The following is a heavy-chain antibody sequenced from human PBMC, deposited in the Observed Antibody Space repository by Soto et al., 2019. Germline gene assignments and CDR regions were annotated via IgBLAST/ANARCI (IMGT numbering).Heavy chain of an antibody. CDR3: ARETLTYTDDAFDF. D-gene: IGHD3-16*01. J-gene: IGHJ3*01. Sequence: HPGGSLRLSCAASGFIFSRYDMNWVRQAPGKGLEWLSYIRSSSSIKDYSDSVKGRFTISRDDAKNSLYLQMNSLRAEDTAVYYCARETLTYTDDAFDFWGQGTMVTVSS. CDR2: IRSSSSIK. V-gene: IGHV3-48*03. CDR1: GFIFSRYD.